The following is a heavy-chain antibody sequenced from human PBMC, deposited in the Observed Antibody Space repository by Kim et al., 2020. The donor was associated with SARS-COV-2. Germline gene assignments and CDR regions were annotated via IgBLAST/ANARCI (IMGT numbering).Heavy chain of an antibody. V-gene: IGHV4-39*01. CDR2: IYYSGST. J-gene: IGHJ4*02. CDR1: GGSISSSSYY. D-gene: IGHD3-9*01. Sequence: SETLSLTCTVSGGSISSSSYYWGWIRQPPGKGLEWIGSIYYSGSTYYNPSLKSRVTISVDTSKNQFSLKLSSVTAADTAVYYCARQGDILTGYYLTYFDYGGQGTLVTVSS. CDR3: ARQGDILTGYYLTYFDY.